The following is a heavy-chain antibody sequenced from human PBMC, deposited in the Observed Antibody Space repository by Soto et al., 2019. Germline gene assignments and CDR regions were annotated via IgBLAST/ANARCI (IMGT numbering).Heavy chain of an antibody. CDR1: GYTFTSYD. V-gene: IGHV1-8*01. CDR2: MNPNSDK. D-gene: IGHD5-18*01. Sequence: ASVKVSCKASGYTFTSYDINWVRQATGQGLEWMGWMNPNSDKRYSPSLKSRLTITKDTSKNQVVLTMTNMDPVDTATYYCAQYRYGNFDYWGQGALVTVSS. J-gene: IGHJ4*02. CDR3: AQYRYGNFDY.